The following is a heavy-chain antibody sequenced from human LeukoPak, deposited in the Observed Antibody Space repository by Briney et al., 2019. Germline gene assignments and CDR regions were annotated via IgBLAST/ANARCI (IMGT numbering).Heavy chain of an antibody. J-gene: IGHJ4*02. CDR2: IRYDGSNK. CDR3: AKEGTASKPSDLDY. V-gene: IGHV3-30*02. D-gene: IGHD1/OR15-1a*01. Sequence: PGGSLRLSCAASGFIFSDYGMHWVRQAPGKGLEWVAFIRYDGSNKYYLDSVKGRFTISRDSSKNTVYLQMNSLRAEDTAVYYCAKEGTASKPSDLDYWGQGTLVTVSP. CDR1: GFIFSDYG.